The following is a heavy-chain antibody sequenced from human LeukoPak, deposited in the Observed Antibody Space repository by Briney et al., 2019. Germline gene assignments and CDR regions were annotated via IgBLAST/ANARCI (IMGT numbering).Heavy chain of an antibody. Sequence: SQTLSLTCAVSGGSISSGGYSWSWIRQPPGKGLEWIGYIYHSGSTYYNPSLKSRVTISVDRSKNQFSLKLSSVTAADTAVYYCARAAESWEFDYWGQGTLVTVSS. CDR2: IYHSGST. D-gene: IGHD1-26*01. J-gene: IGHJ4*02. CDR3: ARAAESWEFDY. V-gene: IGHV4-30-2*01. CDR1: GGSISSGGYS.